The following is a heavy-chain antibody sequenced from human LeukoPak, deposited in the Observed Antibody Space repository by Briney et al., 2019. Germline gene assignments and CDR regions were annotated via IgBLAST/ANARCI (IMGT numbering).Heavy chain of an antibody. CDR2: LYSGGST. D-gene: IGHD2/OR15-2a*01. CDR3: ARGRDLLPTPDFDY. Sequence: PGGSLRLSCAASGFTVSSSYMSWVRQAPGKGLEWVSVLYSGGSTYYADSVKGRFTISRDNSKNTLYLQMNSLRAEDTAVYYCARGRDLLPTPDFDYWGQGTLFTVSS. V-gene: IGHV3-53*01. CDR1: GFTVSSSY. J-gene: IGHJ4*02.